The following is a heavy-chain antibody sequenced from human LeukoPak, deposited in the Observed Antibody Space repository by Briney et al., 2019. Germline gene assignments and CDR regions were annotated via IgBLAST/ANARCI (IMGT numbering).Heavy chain of an antibody. CDR3: ASRHYYDSSGYEVFDP. CDR1: GGSISSGDYY. J-gene: IGHJ5*02. Sequence: PSQNLSLTCTVSGGSISSGDYYWSWIRQPPGKGLEWIGYIYYSGSTYYNPSLKSRVTISVDTSKNQFSLKLSSVTAADTAVYYCASRHYYDSSGYEVFDPWGQGTLVTVSS. V-gene: IGHV4-30-4*01. CDR2: IYYSGST. D-gene: IGHD3-22*01.